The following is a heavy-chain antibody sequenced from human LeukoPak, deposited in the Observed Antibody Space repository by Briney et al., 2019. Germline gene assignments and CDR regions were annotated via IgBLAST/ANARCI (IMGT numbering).Heavy chain of an antibody. J-gene: IGHJ4*02. D-gene: IGHD3-3*01. CDR3: ARHFWSIPSRPVDY. CDR2: IYYSGST. Sequence: PSETLSLTCTVSGGSISSHSWGWIRQPPGKGLEWIGSIYYSGSTYYNPSLKSRVTLSVDTSKNQFSLKLSSVTAADTAVYYCARHFWSIPSRPVDYWGQGTLVTVSS. V-gene: IGHV4-39*01. CDR1: GGSISSHS.